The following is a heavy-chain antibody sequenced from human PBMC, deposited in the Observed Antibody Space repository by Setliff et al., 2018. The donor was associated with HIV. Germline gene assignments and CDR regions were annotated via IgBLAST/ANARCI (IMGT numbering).Heavy chain of an antibody. CDR3: ARDPNTVTTFPFDY. D-gene: IGHD4-4*01. CDR1: GYTFIDYF. J-gene: IGHJ4*02. V-gene: IGHV1-2*02. Sequence: ASVKVSCKASGYTFIDYFIHWVRQAPGQGLEWMGWISPNNGETTIPQRLRGRVTMTRDTSISTAYMELSRLRSDDTAVYYCARDPNTVTTFPFDYWGQGTLVTVSS. CDR2: ISPNNGET.